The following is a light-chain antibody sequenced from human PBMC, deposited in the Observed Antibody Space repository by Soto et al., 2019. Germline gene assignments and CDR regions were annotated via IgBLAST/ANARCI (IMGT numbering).Light chain of an antibody. Sequence: EIVLTQSPGTLSLSPGERATLSCRASQSVSSNNLAWYQQRPGQAPRVVIYGASTRATGIPERFSGSGSGTDFTLTISSLEPEDFAGYYCQQYGRSPFTFGPGTKVDIK. CDR1: QSVSSNN. CDR3: QQYGRSPFT. V-gene: IGKV3-20*01. J-gene: IGKJ3*01. CDR2: GAS.